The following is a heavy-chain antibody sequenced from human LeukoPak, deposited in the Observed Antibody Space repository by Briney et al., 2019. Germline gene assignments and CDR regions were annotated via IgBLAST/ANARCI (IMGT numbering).Heavy chain of an antibody. CDR1: GYTFTGYY. V-gene: IGHV1-2*02. Sequence: GASVKVSCKASGYTFTGYYMHWVRQAPGQGLEWMGWINPNSGDTNYAQKFQGRVTMTRDTSISTGYMELSRLRSDDTAVYYCARGTVTTWGIAWFDPWGQGTLVTVSS. CDR2: INPNSGDT. D-gene: IGHD4-17*01. CDR3: ARGTVTTWGIAWFDP. J-gene: IGHJ5*02.